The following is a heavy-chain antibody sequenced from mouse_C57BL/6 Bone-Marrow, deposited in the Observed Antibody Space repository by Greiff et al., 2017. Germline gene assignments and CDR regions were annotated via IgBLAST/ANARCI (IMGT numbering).Heavy chain of an antibody. V-gene: IGHV1-50*01. CDR3: ARQSYYYGSSLFAY. Sequence: QVQLQQPGAELVKPGASVKLSCKASGYTFTSYWMQWVKQRPGQGLEWIGEIDPSDSYTNYNQKFKGKATLTVDTSSSTAYMQLSSLTSEDSAVYYCARQSYYYGSSLFAYWGQGTLVTVSA. D-gene: IGHD1-1*01. CDR2: IDPSDSYT. J-gene: IGHJ3*01. CDR1: GYTFTSYW.